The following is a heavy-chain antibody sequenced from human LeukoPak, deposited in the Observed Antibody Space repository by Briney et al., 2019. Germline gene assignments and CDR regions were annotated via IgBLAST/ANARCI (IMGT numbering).Heavy chain of an antibody. Sequence: GGSLRLSCTASGFSFTEFAVTWVRQAPGKGLEWVGFIRNKGYGGTTEYAASVKGRFTISRDDSKSIAYLQLNSLKTEDTVVYYCSTPDKPLGYCSGGSCSLGCSWGQGTLVTVSS. CDR1: GFSFTEFA. CDR2: IRNKGYGGTT. D-gene: IGHD2-15*01. V-gene: IGHV3-49*04. CDR3: STPDKPLGYCSGGSCSLGCS. J-gene: IGHJ5*02.